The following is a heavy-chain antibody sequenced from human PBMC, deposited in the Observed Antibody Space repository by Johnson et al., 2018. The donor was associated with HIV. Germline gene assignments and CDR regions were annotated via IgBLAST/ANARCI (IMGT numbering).Heavy chain of an antibody. D-gene: IGHD6-13*01. CDR3: ALSGGAAAYDAFDI. J-gene: IGHJ3*02. V-gene: IGHV3-30-3*01. Sequence: QVYLVESGGGVVQPGRSLRLSCAASGFIFSSYAMHWVRQAPGKGLEWVGLISYDGSNKYYADSVKGRFIISRDNSKKTLDLQTNSLRAEDTAVYYCALSGGAAAYDAFDIWGQGTMVTVSS. CDR1: GFIFSSYA. CDR2: ISYDGSNK.